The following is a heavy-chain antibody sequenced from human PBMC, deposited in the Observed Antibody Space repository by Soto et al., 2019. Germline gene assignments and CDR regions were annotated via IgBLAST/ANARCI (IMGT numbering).Heavy chain of an antibody. CDR1: GGSISSGGYY. CDR2: IYYSGST. CDR3: ARADYVWGSYRYTGPWFDP. J-gene: IGHJ5*02. V-gene: IGHV4-30-4*08. D-gene: IGHD3-16*02. Sequence: PSETLSLTCTVSGGSISSGGYYWSWIRQHPGKGLEWIAYIYYSGSTYYNPSLRSRVTISLDTSKNQFSLKLSSVTAADTAVYYCARADYVWGSYRYTGPWFDPWGQGTLVTVSS.